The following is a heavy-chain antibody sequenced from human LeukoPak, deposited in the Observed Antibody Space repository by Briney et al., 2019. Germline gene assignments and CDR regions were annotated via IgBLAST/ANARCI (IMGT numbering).Heavy chain of an antibody. CDR3: VPEVWELQGASDI. J-gene: IGHJ3*02. Sequence: GGSLRPSCAASGFIFSNYWVHWVRQAPGKGLVWVSRLSIDGNEITYADPVKGRFTVSRDNAKNTLYLQMNSLRAEDTAVYYCVPEVWELQGASDIWGQGTMVTVS. CDR1: GFIFSNYW. V-gene: IGHV3-74*01. D-gene: IGHD1-26*01. CDR2: LSIDGNEI.